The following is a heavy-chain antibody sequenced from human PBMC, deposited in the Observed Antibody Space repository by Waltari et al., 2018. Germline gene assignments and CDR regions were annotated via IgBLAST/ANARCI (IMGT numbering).Heavy chain of an antibody. Sequence: QLQLQESGPGLVKPSETLSLTCTVSGGSISSSSYYWGWIRQPPGKGLEWIGSIYYSGSTYYNPSLKSRVTISVDTSKNQFSLKLSSVTAADTAVYYCARDHPYYYGSEGGRDFDYWGQGTLVTVSS. CDR2: IYYSGST. J-gene: IGHJ4*02. V-gene: IGHV4-39*07. CDR3: ARDHPYYYGSEGGRDFDY. CDR1: GGSISSSSYY. D-gene: IGHD3-10*01.